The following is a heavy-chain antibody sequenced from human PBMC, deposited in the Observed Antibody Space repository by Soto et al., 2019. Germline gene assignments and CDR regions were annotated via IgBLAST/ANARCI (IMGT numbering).Heavy chain of an antibody. CDR3: ARNAPLKDMVRGVNDY. CDR2: ISAYNGNT. J-gene: IGHJ4*02. CDR1: GYTFTSYG. D-gene: IGHD3-10*01. Sequence: ASVKVSCKASGYTFTSYGISWVRQAPGQGLEWMGWISAYNGNTNYAQKLQGRVTMNKDTSTSQAYMELRSLRSDDTAVYYCARNAPLKDMVRGVNDYWGQGTLVTVSS. V-gene: IGHV1-18*01.